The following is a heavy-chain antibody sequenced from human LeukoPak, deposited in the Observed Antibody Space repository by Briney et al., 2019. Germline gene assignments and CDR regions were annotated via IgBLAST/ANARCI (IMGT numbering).Heavy chain of an antibody. J-gene: IGHJ3*02. V-gene: IGHV4-34*01. Sequence: ASETLSLTCAVYGGSFSGYYWSWLRQPPGKGLEWLGEINHSGSTNYNPSLKSRVTISVDTSKNQFSLKLSTVTAADTAVYYCARSTRRRAMGAFDIWGQGTMVTVSS. CDR2: INHSGST. CDR3: ARSTRRRAMGAFDI. CDR1: GGSFSGYY. D-gene: IGHD5-18*01.